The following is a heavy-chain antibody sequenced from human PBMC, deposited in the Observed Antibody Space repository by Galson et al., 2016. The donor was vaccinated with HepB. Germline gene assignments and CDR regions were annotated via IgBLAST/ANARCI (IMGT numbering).Heavy chain of an antibody. D-gene: IGHD4-23*01. CDR3: AKDIDRRTTVVSRTLDAFDN. CDR2: TSGSGGRT. J-gene: IGHJ3*02. CDR1: GFTFSSYA. Sequence: SLRLSCAGSGFTFSSYAMSWVRQAPGKGLECVSGTSGSGGRTYYADSVKGRFTISRDNSKNTMYLQMNSLRAEDTGIYYCAKDIDRRTTVVSRTLDAFDNRGQGTMVTVSS. V-gene: IGHV3-23*01.